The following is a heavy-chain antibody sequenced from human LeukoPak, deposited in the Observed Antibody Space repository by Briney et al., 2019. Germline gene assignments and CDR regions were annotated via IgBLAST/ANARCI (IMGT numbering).Heavy chain of an antibody. CDR3: AKDFRIGYSAHFDY. V-gene: IGHV3-23*01. Sequence: GGSLRLSCVGSGFTFRSHAMSWDRQAPEKGLEFVSGIYENGGTTYYADSVRGRFSISRDNSKNTLYLQMDSLRGEDTAVYYCAKDFRIGYSAHFDYWGQGALVTVSS. CDR2: IYENGGTT. CDR1: GFTFRSHA. J-gene: IGHJ4*02. D-gene: IGHD2-21*01.